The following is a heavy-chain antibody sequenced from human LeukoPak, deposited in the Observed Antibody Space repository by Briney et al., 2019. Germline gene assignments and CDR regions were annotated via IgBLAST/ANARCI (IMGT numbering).Heavy chain of an antibody. J-gene: IGHJ3*02. CDR3: ARARNYYDSSGPTSDAFDI. CDR2: INHSGST. D-gene: IGHD3-22*01. Sequence: SETLSLTCTVSGGSISSSSYYWSWIRQPPGKGLEWIGEINHSGSTNYNPSLKSRVTISVDTSKNQFSLKLSSVTAADTAVYYCARARNYYDSSGPTSDAFDIWGQGTMVTVSS. V-gene: IGHV4-39*07. CDR1: GGSISSSSYY.